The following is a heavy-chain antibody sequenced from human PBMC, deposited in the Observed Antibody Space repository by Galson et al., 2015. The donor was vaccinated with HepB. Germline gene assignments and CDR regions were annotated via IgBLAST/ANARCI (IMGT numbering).Heavy chain of an antibody. CDR2: IRSKTNSYAT. V-gene: IGHV3-73*01. J-gene: IGHJ6*02. CDR1: GFTFSGSA. Sequence: SLRLSCAASGFTFSGSAMHWVRQTSGKGLEWVGRIRSKTNSYATAYGASVKGRFTISRDDSKNTAYLQMNSLTIGDTAVYYCTRHGDSSAWKEYYYGMDVWGQGTTVTVSS. D-gene: IGHD3-22*01. CDR3: TRHGDSSAWKEYYYGMDV.